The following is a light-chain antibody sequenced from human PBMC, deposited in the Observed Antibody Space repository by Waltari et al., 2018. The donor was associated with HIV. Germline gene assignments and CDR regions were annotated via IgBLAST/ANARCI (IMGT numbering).Light chain of an antibody. CDR3: SAWDSSLSAVV. J-gene: IGLJ2*01. CDR1: SNNVGNQG. CDR2: RNN. Sequence: QAGLTQPPSVSKGLRQTATLTCTGNSNNVGNQGAAWLQQHQGHPPKLLFYRNNNRPSGISERFSASRSGNTASLTITGLQPEHEADYFCSAWDSSLSAVVFGGGTTLTVL. V-gene: IGLV10-54*04.